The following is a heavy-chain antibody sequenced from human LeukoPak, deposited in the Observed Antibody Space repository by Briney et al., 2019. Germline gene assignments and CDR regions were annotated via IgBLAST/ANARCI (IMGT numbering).Heavy chain of an antibody. D-gene: IGHD6-13*01. CDR1: GDSVSSNSAA. J-gene: IGHJ4*02. CDR3: ARMTKAAGTGDY. CDR2: TYYRSKWYN. Sequence: SQTLSLTCAISGDSVSSNSAAWNWIRQSPSRGPEWLGRTYYRSKWYNEYAVSVKSRISINPDTSKNQFSLQLNSVTPEDTAVYYCARMTKAAGTGDYWGQGTLVTVSS. V-gene: IGHV6-1*01.